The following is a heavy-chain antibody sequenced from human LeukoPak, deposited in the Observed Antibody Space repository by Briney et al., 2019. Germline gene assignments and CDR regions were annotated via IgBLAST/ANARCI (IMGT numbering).Heavy chain of an antibody. CDR3: ARSQFDY. J-gene: IGHJ4*02. V-gene: IGHV3-74*01. CDR1: GFAFSSYW. CDR2: INGDGSIT. Sequence: GGSLRLSCAASGFAFSSYWMLWVRQPPGKGLVWVSRINGDGSITTYADSVEGRFTISRDNTKNILYLEMNSLRAEDTAIYYCARSQFDYWGQGILVTVSS.